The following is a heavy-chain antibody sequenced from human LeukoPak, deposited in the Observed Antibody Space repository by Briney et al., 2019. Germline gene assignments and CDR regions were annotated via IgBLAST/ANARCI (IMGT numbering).Heavy chain of an antibody. CDR3: ATEDWDYGSKKGFGY. J-gene: IGHJ4*02. CDR2: FDPEDGET. CDR1: VYTLTELS. V-gene: IGHV1-24*01. Sequence: ASVKVSCKVSVYTLTELSMHWVRQAPGKGLEWMGGFDPEDGETIYAQKFQGRVTMTEDTSTDTAYMELSSLRSEDTAVYYRATEDWDYGSKKGFGYWGQGTLVTVSS. D-gene: IGHD4-23*01.